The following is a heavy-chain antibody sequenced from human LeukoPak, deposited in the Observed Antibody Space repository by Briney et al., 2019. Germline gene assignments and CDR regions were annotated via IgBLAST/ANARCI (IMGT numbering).Heavy chain of an antibody. J-gene: IGHJ5*02. Sequence: PGGSLRLSCAASGFTFSSYGMHWVRQAPGKGLEWVAVIWYDGSNEYYADSVKGRFTISRDNSKNTLYLQMNSPRAEDTAVYYCARDSYHYDSSGHTYNWFDPWSQGTLVTVSS. V-gene: IGHV3-33*01. CDR3: ARDSYHYDSSGHTYNWFDP. CDR2: IWYDGSNE. D-gene: IGHD3-22*01. CDR1: GFTFSSYG.